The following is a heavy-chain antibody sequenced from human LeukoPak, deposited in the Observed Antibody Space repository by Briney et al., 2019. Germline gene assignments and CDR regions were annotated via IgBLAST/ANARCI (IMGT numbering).Heavy chain of an antibody. V-gene: IGHV3-30-3*01. CDR3: ARGGCSGGSCLLDY. CDR2: ISYDGSNK. CDR1: GFTFSSYA. D-gene: IGHD2-15*01. J-gene: IGHJ4*02. Sequence: GRSLRLSYAASGFTFSSYAMHWVRQAPGKGLEWVAVISYDGSNKYYADSVKGRFTISRDNSKNTLYLQMNSLRAEDTAVYYCARGGCSGGSCLLDYWGQGTLVTVSS.